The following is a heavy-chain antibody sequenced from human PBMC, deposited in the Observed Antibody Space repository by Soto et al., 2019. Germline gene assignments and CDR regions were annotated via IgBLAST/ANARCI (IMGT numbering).Heavy chain of an antibody. V-gene: IGHV4-30-2*01. CDR2: IYHSGST. Sequence: SETLSLTCTFNGGSLTGYYWSWIRQPPGKGLEWIGYIYHSGSTYYNPSLKSRVTISVDRSKNQFSLKLSSVTAADTAVYYCARVPGPWGQGTLVTVSS. D-gene: IGHD7-27*01. CDR3: ARVPGP. CDR1: GGSLTGYY. J-gene: IGHJ5*02.